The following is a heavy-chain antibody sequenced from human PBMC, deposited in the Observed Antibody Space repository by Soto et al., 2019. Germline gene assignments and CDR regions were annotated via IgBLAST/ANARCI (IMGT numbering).Heavy chain of an antibody. CDR2: ISAYNGNT. Sequence: ASVKVSCKASGYTFTSYGISWVRQAPGQGLEWMGWISAYNGNTNYAQKLQGRVTMTRDTSTSTAYMELRSLGSDDTAVYYCARDYVLGSGSYYNGFLFGAFDIWGQGTMVTVSS. CDR1: GYTFTSYG. CDR3: ARDYVLGSGSYYNGFLFGAFDI. J-gene: IGHJ3*02. V-gene: IGHV1-18*01. D-gene: IGHD3-10*01.